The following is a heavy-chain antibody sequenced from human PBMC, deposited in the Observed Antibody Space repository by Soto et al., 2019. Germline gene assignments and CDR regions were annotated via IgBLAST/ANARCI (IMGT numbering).Heavy chain of an antibody. CDR3: TKELGSSSSFFYHYSLDV. Sequence: QVQLVQSGAEVKKPGSSVKVSCRSSGGGFSSYGFSWVRQAPGQGLEWMGGVIPMYGTANYAQKFQDRVTISADESTRTAYMELTSLRSEDTAVYYCTKELGSSSSFFYHYSLDVWCQGTMVTVSS. CDR2: VIPMYGTA. V-gene: IGHV1-69*12. J-gene: IGHJ6*02. CDR1: GGGFSSYG. D-gene: IGHD6-6*01.